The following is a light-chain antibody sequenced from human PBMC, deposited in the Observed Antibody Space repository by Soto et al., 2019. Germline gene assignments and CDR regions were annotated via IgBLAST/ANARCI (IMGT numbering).Light chain of an antibody. V-gene: IGKV1-39*01. CDR2: ATS. Sequence: DIQLTQSPSSLSASVGDRVTITCRASQNIMSYFNWYQQTPGKAPKLLIYATSNLQSGVPSRFSGSGSGTDFTLTISSLQPEDFATYYCHQSYSNLQTFGQGTKLEIK. J-gene: IGKJ2*01. CDR1: QNIMSY. CDR3: HQSYSNLQT.